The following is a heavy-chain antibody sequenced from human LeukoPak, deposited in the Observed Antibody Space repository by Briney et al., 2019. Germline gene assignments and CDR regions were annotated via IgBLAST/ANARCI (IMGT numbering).Heavy chain of an antibody. V-gene: IGHV1-69*04. D-gene: IGHD6-13*01. J-gene: IGHJ4*02. CDR2: IIPILGIA. CDR3: AGEGGEAAAGIGNY. Sequence: ASVKVSCKASGGTFSSYAISWVRQAPGQGLEWMGRIIPILGIANYAQKFQGRVTITADKSTSTAYMELSSLRSEDTAVYYCAGEGGEAAAGIGNYWGQGTLVTVSS. CDR1: GGTFSSYA.